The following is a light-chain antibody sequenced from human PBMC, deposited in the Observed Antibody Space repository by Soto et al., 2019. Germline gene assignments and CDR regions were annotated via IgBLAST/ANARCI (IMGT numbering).Light chain of an antibody. CDR1: QDIDTW. CDR2: DAS. Sequence: IQMTQSPTSLSASVGDRVSITCRSSQDIDTWLAWYQQKPGKAPKVLIWDASSLQRGVPSRFSGSGFGTEFTLTISRLQPDDFATYYYQQYNGYSTWTFGQGTKVDI. V-gene: IGKV1-5*01. J-gene: IGKJ1*01. CDR3: QQYNGYSTWT.